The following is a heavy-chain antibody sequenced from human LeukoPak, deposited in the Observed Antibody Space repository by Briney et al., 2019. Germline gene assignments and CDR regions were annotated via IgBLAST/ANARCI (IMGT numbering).Heavy chain of an antibody. CDR2: IGTAGDT. CDR1: GFTFSSYD. V-gene: IGHV3-13*01. CDR3: ARATYVSSSQSLGY. J-gene: IGHJ4*02. D-gene: IGHD6-6*01. Sequence: GGSLRLSCAASGFTFSSYDMHWVRQATGKGLEWASAIGTAGDTYYPGSVKGRFTISRENAKNSLYLQMNSLRAEDTAVYYCARATYVSSSQSLGYWGQGTLVTVSS.